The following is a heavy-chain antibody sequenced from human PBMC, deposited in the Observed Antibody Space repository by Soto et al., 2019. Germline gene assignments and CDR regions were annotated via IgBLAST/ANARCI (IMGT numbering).Heavy chain of an antibody. CDR3: ASSTYYYDSSGYYLIGYYGRDV. D-gene: IGHD3-22*01. CDR1: GFTFSDYY. V-gene: IGHV3-11*01. J-gene: IGHJ6*02. CDR2: ISSSGSTI. Sequence: QVQLVESGGGLVKPGGSLRLSCAASGFTFSDYYMSWIRQAPGKGLEWVSYISSSGSTIYYADSVKGRFTISRDNANIALYLLMNSVRAEDTVLFYCASSTYYYDSSGYYLIGYYGRDVWGQGTTVTVSS.